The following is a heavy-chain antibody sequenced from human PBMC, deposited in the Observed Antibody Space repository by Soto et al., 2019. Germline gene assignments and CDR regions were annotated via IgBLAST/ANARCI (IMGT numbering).Heavy chain of an antibody. CDR3: ARGPYYYYYMDV. J-gene: IGHJ6*03. V-gene: IGHV1-8*01. CDR2: MNPKSGNT. CDR1: GYTFTSYD. Sequence: QVQLVQSGAEVKKPGASVKVSCKASGYTFTSYDINWVRQATGQGLEWMGWMNPKSGNTGYAQKFQGRLTMTRNTSISTAYMELSSLRSEDTAVYYCARGPYYYYYMDVWGKGTTVTVSS.